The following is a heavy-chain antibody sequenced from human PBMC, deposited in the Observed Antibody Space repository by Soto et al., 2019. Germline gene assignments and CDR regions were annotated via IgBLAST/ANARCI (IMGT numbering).Heavy chain of an antibody. CDR2: INPSGGST. CDR1: GYTFTSYY. J-gene: IGHJ5*02. D-gene: IGHD3-3*01. Sequence: GASVKVSCKASGYTFTSYYMHWVRQAPGQGLERMGIINPSGGSTSYAQKFQGRVTMTRDTSTSTVYMELSSLRSEDTAVYYCARSRPLRFLEWLPSSNWFDPWGQGTLVTVSS. CDR3: ARSRPLRFLEWLPSSNWFDP. V-gene: IGHV1-46*01.